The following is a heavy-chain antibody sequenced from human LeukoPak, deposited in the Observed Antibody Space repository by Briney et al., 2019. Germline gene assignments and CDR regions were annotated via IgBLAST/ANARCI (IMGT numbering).Heavy chain of an antibody. Sequence: GGSLRLSCAASGFTFSSYEMNWVRQAPGKGLEWVSYISSSGSTIYYADSVKGRFTISRDNAKNSPYLQMNSLRAEDTAVYYCARELFYYDSSGIWGQGTLVTVSS. CDR1: GFTFSSYE. J-gene: IGHJ4*02. V-gene: IGHV3-48*03. CDR2: ISSSGSTI. CDR3: ARELFYYDSSGI. D-gene: IGHD3-22*01.